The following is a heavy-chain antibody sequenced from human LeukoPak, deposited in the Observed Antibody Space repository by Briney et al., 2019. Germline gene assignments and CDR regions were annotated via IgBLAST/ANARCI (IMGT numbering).Heavy chain of an antibody. CDR1: GFTFSSYW. Sequence: GGSLRLSCAASGFTFSSYWMHWVRQAPGKGLVWVSRINSDGSSTSYADSVKGRFTISRDNSKNTLYLQMNSLRAEDTAVYYCAKDYPYTEISGSYDYWGQGTLVTVSS. CDR3: AKDYPYTEISGSYDY. J-gene: IGHJ4*02. D-gene: IGHD1-26*01. V-gene: IGHV3-74*01. CDR2: INSDGSST.